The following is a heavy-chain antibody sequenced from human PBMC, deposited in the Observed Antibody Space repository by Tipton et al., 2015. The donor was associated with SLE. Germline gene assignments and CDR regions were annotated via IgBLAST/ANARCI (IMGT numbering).Heavy chain of an antibody. D-gene: IGHD6-19*01. CDR3: AREGGNSSGWLVY. CDR2: IYYSGST. CDR1: GGSISSYY. Sequence: TLSLTCTVSGGSISSYYWSWIRQPPGKGLEWIGYIYYSGSTNYNPPLKSRVTISVDTSKNQFSLKLSSVTAADTAVYYCAREGGNSSGWLVYWGQGTLVTVSS. V-gene: IGHV4-59*01. J-gene: IGHJ4*02.